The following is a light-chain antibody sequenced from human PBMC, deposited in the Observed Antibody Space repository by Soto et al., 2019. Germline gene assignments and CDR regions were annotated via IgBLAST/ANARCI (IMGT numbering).Light chain of an antibody. Sequence: QSAPTQPASVSGSPGQSITISCTGTSSDVGGYNYVSWYQQHPGKAPKLMIYEVSNRPSGVSNRFSGSKSGNTASLTISGLQAEDEADYYCSSYTSSSTLGVFGGGTQLTVL. CDR3: SSYTSSSTLGV. J-gene: IGLJ3*02. CDR1: SSDVGGYNY. CDR2: EVS. V-gene: IGLV2-14*01.